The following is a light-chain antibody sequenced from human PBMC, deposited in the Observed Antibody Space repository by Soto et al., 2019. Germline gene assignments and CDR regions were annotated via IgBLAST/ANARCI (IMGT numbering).Light chain of an antibody. Sequence: DIQMAQSPSSLSASVGDRVIITCRASRSISSYLHWYQQKPGKAPKLLIYAASTLQSGVPSRFSGSGSGTDFTLTISSLQPEDFATYYCQQSYSSPLTFGGGTKVEIK. CDR3: QQSYSSPLT. J-gene: IGKJ4*01. CDR2: AAS. V-gene: IGKV1-39*01. CDR1: RSISSY.